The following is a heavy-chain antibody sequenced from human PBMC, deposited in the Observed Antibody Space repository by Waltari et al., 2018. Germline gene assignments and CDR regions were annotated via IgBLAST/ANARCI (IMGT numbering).Heavy chain of an antibody. CDR1: GGTFSSYA. CDR2: IIPIFGTA. D-gene: IGHD6-6*01. J-gene: IGHJ6*02. V-gene: IGHV1-69*01. CDR3: ARGRYSSSPGYYYGMDV. Sequence: QVQLVQSGAEVKKPGSSVKVSCKASGGTFSSYAISWVRQAPGQGLEGMGGIIPIFGTANYAQKFQGRVTITADESTSTAYMELSSLRSEDTAVYYCARGRYSSSPGYYYGMDVWGQGTTVTVSS.